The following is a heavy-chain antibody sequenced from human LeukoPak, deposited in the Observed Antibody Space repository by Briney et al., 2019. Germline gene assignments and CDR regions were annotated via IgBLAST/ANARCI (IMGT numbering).Heavy chain of an antibody. D-gene: IGHD6-13*01. CDR1: GFTFSSHA. CDR3: AKRVAAAGRTYYFDY. V-gene: IGHV3-23*01. CDR2: IGTSISDT. Sequence: QPGGSLRLSCAASGFTFSSHAMSWVRQAPGKGLEWVSVIGTSISDTYYADSVKGRFTISRDNSKNTVYPQLNSLRAEDTAVYYCAKRVAAAGRTYYFDYWGQGTLVIVSS. J-gene: IGHJ4*02.